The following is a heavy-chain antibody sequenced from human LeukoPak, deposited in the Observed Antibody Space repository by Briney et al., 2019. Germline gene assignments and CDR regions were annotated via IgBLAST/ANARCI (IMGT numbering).Heavy chain of an antibody. V-gene: IGHV4-39*07. J-gene: IGHJ6*03. CDR2: IYYSGST. Sequence: PSETLSLTCTVSGGSISSSSYYWGWIRQPPGKGLEWIGSIYYSGSTYYNPSLKSRVTISVDTSKNQFSLKLSSVTAADTALYYCAREYSSSSRGFTHYYYYYYMDVWGKGTTVTVSS. D-gene: IGHD6-6*01. CDR1: GGSISSSSYY. CDR3: AREYSSSSRGFTHYYYYYYMDV.